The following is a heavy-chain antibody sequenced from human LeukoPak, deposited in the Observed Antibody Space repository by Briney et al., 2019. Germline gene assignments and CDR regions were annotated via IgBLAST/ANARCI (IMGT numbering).Heavy chain of an antibody. V-gene: IGHV3-21*01. D-gene: IGHD3-22*01. CDR2: ISSSSSYI. CDR1: GFTFDDYA. CDR3: ARAPYYYDSSGYNNWFDP. Sequence: GGSLRLSCAASGFTFDDYAMHWVRQAPGKGLEWVSSISSSSSYIYYADSVKGRFTISRDNAKNSLYLQMNSLRAEDTAVYYCARAPYYYDSSGYNNWFDPWGQGTLVTVSS. J-gene: IGHJ5*02.